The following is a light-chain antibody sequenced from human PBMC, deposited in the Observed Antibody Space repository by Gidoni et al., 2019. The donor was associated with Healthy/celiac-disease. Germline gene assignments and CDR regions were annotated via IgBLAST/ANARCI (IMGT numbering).Light chain of an antibody. V-gene: IGKV1-39*01. CDR3: QQSYSTHV. CDR1: QSISSY. Sequence: IQMTQSPSSLSASVGDRVTITCRASQSISSYLNWYQQKPGKAPKLLIYAASSLQSGVPSRFSGSGSGTDFTLTISSLQPEDFATYYCQQSYSTHVFGGGTKVEIK. CDR2: AAS. J-gene: IGKJ4*01.